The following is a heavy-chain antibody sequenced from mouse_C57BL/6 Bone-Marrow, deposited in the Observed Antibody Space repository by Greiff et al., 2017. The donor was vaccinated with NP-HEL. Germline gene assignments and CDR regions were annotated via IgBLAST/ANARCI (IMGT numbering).Heavy chain of an antibody. D-gene: IGHD1-1*01. Sequence: EVQLQQSGPVLVKPGASVKMSCKASGYTFTDYYMNWVKQSHGKSLEWIGVINPYNGGTSYNQKFKGKATLTVDKSSSTAYMELNSLTSEDSAVYYCARWDSNYYGSPYYAMDYWGQGTSVTVSS. V-gene: IGHV1-19*01. J-gene: IGHJ4*01. CDR2: INPYNGGT. CDR1: GYTFTDYY. CDR3: ARWDSNYYGSPYYAMDY.